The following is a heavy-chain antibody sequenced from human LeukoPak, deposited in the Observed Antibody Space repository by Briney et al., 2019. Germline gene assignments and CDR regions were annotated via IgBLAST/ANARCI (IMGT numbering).Heavy chain of an antibody. CDR3: ARDYEAYDSSGYYGY. Sequence: AGGPLRLSCAASGFTFSSYSMNWVRQAPGKGLEWVSSISSSSSYIYYAHSVKGRFTISRDNAKNSLYLQMNSLRAEDTAVYYCARDYEAYDSSGYYGYWGQGTLVTVSS. V-gene: IGHV3-21*01. J-gene: IGHJ4*02. CDR1: GFTFSSYS. D-gene: IGHD3-22*01. CDR2: ISSSSSYI.